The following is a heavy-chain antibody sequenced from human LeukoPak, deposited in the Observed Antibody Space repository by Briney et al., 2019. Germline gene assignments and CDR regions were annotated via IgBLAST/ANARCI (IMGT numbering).Heavy chain of an antibody. CDR2: IHYSGST. J-gene: IGHJ4*02. D-gene: IGHD3-10*01. CDR1: GGSITNYY. CDR3: ARGKEVITMLRGLKPGYYFDY. V-gene: IGHV4-59*01. Sequence: SSETLSLTCTVSGGSITNYYWSWIRQPPGKGLEWIGYIHYSGSTKYKSSLKSRGTISVDTSKNHSPLKLNSVTAADTAVYYCARGKEVITMLRGLKPGYYFDYWGQGTLVTVSS.